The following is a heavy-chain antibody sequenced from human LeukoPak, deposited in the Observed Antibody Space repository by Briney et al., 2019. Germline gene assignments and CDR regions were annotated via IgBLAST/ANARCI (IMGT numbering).Heavy chain of an antibody. CDR1: GFTFSSYS. V-gene: IGHV3-21*01. J-gene: IGHJ4*02. D-gene: IGHD5-18*01. CDR3: ARDSTMWMQLWFGDY. CDR2: ISTSSSYI. Sequence: GGSLRLSCAVSGFTFSSYSMNWVRQAPGKGLEWVSSISTSSSYIYYADSVKGRFTISRDNAKNSLYLQMNSLRAEDTAVYYCARDSTMWMQLWFGDYWGQGTLVTVSS.